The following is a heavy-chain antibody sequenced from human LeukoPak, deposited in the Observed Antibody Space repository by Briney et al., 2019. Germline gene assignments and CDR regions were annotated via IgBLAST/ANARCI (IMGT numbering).Heavy chain of an antibody. CDR2: NSANNSYI. V-gene: IGHV3-21*06. Sequence: GGSLRLSCAASGFTFSRYSMNGGRQAPGKGLGWVSSNSANNSYIYYPHSLMRRFTISRNNANNSLYLQMNSLRADDTAVYYCARDRMVRGVIIELPDYWGQGTLVTVSS. CDR3: ARDRMVRGVIIELPDY. CDR1: GFTFSRYS. D-gene: IGHD3-10*01. J-gene: IGHJ4*02.